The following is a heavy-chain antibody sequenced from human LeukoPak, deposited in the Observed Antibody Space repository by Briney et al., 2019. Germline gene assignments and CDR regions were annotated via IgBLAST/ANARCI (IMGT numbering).Heavy chain of an antibody. J-gene: IGHJ4*02. CDR3: ARAHRGLLDY. CDR2: IYYSRST. Sequence: TSETLSLTCTVSGGSISSSSYYWGWIRQPPGKGLEWIGSIYYSRSTYYNPSLKSRVTISVDTSKNQFSLKLSSVTAADTAVYYCARAHRGLLDYWGQGTLVTVSS. D-gene: IGHD5-12*01. CDR1: GGSISSSSYY. V-gene: IGHV4-39*01.